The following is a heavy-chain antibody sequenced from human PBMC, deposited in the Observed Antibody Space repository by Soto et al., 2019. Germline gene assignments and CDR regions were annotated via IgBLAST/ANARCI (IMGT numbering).Heavy chain of an antibody. CDR1: GFTFTSSA. Sequence: QMQLVQSGPEVNKPGTSVKVSCKASGFTFTSSAVKWVRQARGQRLDWIGWIVVGSGNTNYAQKFQERVTITRDMSTSTAYMELSSPISEDTAVYYCGALNVMVRGASAVDIWGQGTMVTVSS. D-gene: IGHD3-10*01. CDR3: GALNVMVRGASAVDI. V-gene: IGHV1-58*01. J-gene: IGHJ3*02. CDR2: IVVGSGNT.